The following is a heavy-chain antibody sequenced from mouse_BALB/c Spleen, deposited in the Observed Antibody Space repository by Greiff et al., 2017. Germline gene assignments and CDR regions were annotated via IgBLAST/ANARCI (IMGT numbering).Heavy chain of an antibody. J-gene: IGHJ2*01. CDR1: GFTFSSFG. V-gene: IGHV5-17*02. CDR2: ISSGSSTI. Sequence: EVQVVESGGGLVQPGGSRKLSCAASGFTFSSFGMHWVRQAPEKGLEWVAYISSGSSTIYYADTVKGRFTISRDNPKNTLFLQMTSLRSEDTAMYYCARWGATNFDYWGQGTTLTVSS. D-gene: IGHD3-1*01. CDR3: ARWGATNFDY.